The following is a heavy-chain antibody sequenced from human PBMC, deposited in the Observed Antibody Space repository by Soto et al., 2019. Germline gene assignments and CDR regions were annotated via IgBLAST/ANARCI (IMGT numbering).Heavy chain of an antibody. V-gene: IGHV1-69*01. CDR3: ARDVSSSWQEISYDY. CDR2: IIPIFGTA. D-gene: IGHD6-13*01. J-gene: IGHJ4*02. Sequence: QGQLVQSGAAVKKPGASVKVSCQASGGTFSSYALSWVRQAPGQGLEWMGGIIPIFGTANYAQKFQGRVTITADESTSTAYMELSSLRSEDTAVYYCARDVSSSWQEISYDYWGQGTLVTVSS. CDR1: GGTFSSYA.